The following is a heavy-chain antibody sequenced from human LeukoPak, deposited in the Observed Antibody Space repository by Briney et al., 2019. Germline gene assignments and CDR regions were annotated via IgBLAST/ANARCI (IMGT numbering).Heavy chain of an antibody. D-gene: IGHD2-15*01. Sequence: SVKVSCKASGGTFHSYIVTWVRQAPGQGLEWMGGIVPIIGIANYAQKFQGRVTITADDSTSTAYMELRSLRSEDTAIYYCARDQRPSCLGGICYSGDYWGQGTLVTVTS. CDR2: IVPIIGIA. V-gene: IGHV1-69*01. J-gene: IGHJ4*02. CDR1: GGTFHSYI. CDR3: ARDQRPSCLGGICYSGDY.